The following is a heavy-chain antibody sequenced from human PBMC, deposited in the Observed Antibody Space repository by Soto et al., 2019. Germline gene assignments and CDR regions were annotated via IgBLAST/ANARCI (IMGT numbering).Heavy chain of an antibody. Sequence: SETLSLTCTVSGAYVSDFSWSWIRQPAGKGLEWIGRITVNGITQYTPSFRSRVTMSMDTSRNQFSLNLQSATAAGTALYYCARESGENWTYEAHWGQGTLVTVSS. J-gene: IGHJ1*01. CDR3: ARESGENWTYEAH. CDR2: ITVNGIT. D-gene: IGHD1-1*01. V-gene: IGHV4-4*07. CDR1: GAYVSDFS.